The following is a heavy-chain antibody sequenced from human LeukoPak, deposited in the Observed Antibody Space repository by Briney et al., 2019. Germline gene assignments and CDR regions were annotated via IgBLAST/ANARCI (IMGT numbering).Heavy chain of an antibody. D-gene: IGHD5-18*01. V-gene: IGHV4-61*01. CDR3: AGGYIYGSTYYYMDV. J-gene: IGHJ6*03. CDR1: GYSISSGYY. Sequence: PSETLSLTCTVSGYSISSGYYWGWIRQPPGKGLEWIGYIYYSGSTNYNPSLKSRVTISVDTSKNQFSLKLSSVTAADTAVYYCAGGYIYGSTYYYMDVWGKGTTVTISS. CDR2: IYYSGST.